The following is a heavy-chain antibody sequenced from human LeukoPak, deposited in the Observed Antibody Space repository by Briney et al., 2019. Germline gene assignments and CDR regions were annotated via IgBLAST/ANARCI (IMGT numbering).Heavy chain of an antibody. J-gene: IGHJ4*02. CDR2: ISYDGSNK. CDR3: ARPSFRTGSYFDH. CDR1: GFTFSSYA. D-gene: IGHD3/OR15-3a*01. Sequence: GGSLRLSCAASGFTFSSYAMHWVRQAPGKGLEWVAVISYDGSNKYYADSVKGRFTISRDNSKNTLYLQMNSLRAEDTAVYYCARPSFRTGSYFDHWGQGTLVTVSS. V-gene: IGHV3-30*04.